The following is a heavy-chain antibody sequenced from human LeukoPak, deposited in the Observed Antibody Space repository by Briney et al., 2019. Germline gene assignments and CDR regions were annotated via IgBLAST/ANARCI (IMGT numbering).Heavy chain of an antibody. CDR2: ISSSSSYT. CDR1: GFTFSDYY. CDR3: ARAGEGDGSGSYYFDY. V-gene: IGHV3-11*06. J-gene: IGHJ4*02. Sequence: GGSLRLSCAASGFTFSDYYMSWIRQAPGKGLEWVSYISSSSSYTNYADSVKGRFTISRDNAKNSLYLQMNSPRAEDTAVYYCARAGEGDGSGSYYFDYWGQGTLVTVSS. D-gene: IGHD3-10*01.